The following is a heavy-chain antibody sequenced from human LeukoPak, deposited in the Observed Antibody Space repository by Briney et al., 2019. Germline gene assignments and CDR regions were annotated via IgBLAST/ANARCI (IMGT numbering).Heavy chain of an antibody. Sequence: ASVKVSCKASGYTFTSYGISWVRQAPGQGLEWMGWISAYNGNTNYAQKLQGRVTMTTDTSTSTAYMELRSLRSDDTAVYYCASLLGSGSFGAFDIWGQGTMVTVSS. V-gene: IGHV1-18*01. CDR1: GYTFTSYG. D-gene: IGHD3-10*01. J-gene: IGHJ3*02. CDR3: ASLLGSGSFGAFDI. CDR2: ISAYNGNT.